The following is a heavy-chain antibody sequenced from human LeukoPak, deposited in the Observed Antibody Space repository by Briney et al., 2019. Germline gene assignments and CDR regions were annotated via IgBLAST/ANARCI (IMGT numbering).Heavy chain of an antibody. CDR3: VRRRYYDSDGFWYYFDY. J-gene: IGHJ4*02. CDR1: GDSISTYY. CDR2: VYYSGTT. D-gene: IGHD3-22*01. Sequence: SETLSLTCTVSGDSISTYYWNWIRQPPGRGLEWIGQVYYSGTTNYNPSLQSRVTISPDTSKNQFSLTLTSVTAADTAVYYCVRRRYYDSDGFWYYFDYWGQGTLVPVSS. V-gene: IGHV4-59*08.